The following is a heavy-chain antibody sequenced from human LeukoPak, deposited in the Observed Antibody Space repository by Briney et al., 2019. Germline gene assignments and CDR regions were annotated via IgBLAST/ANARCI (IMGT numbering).Heavy chain of an antibody. J-gene: IGHJ4*02. Sequence: GGSLRLSCAASGFTFSSYGMHWVRQAPGKGLEWVAFIRYDGSNRYFADFVKGRFTISRDNSKNTLYLQMNSLRDEDTAVYYCVKDYGGFDYWGQGTLVTVSS. D-gene: IGHD4-23*01. V-gene: IGHV3-30*02. CDR2: IRYDGSNR. CDR1: GFTFSSYG. CDR3: VKDYGGFDY.